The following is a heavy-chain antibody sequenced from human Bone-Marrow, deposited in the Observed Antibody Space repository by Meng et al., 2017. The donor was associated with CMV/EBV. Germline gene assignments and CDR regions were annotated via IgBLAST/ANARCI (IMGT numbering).Heavy chain of an antibody. Sequence: SETLSLTCTVSGGSISSSSYYWGWIRQPPGKGLEWIGSIYYSGSTYYNPSLKSRVTISEDTSKNQFSLKLSSVTAADTAVYYCARSKGSLEWLSRYYYYGMDVWGQGTTVTVSS. D-gene: IGHD3-3*01. CDR3: ARSKGSLEWLSRYYYYGMDV. CDR1: GGSISSSSYY. V-gene: IGHV4-39*01. CDR2: IYYSGST. J-gene: IGHJ6*02.